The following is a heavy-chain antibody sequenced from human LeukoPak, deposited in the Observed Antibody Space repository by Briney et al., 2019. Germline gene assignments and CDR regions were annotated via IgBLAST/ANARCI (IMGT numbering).Heavy chain of an antibody. J-gene: IGHJ4*02. CDR3: ASGGSYGKFDY. D-gene: IGHD1-26*01. Sequence: SETLSLTCTVSGGFISSYYWSWIRQPPGKGLEWIGYIYYSGSTNYNPSLKSRVTISVDTSKNQFSLKLSSVTAADTAVYYCASGGSYGKFDYWGQGTLVTVSS. CDR2: IYYSGST. V-gene: IGHV4-59*01. CDR1: GGFISSYY.